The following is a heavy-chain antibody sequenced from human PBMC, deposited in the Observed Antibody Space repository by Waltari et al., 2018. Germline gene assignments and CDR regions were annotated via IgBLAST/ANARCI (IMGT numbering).Heavy chain of an antibody. CDR3: AKDGFLEYLYSVFDS. CDR2: ISYDGSKK. D-gene: IGHD3-3*01. CDR1: AFTFRSFG. V-gene: IGHV3-30*18. Sequence: QVQLVESGGGVVQPGRSLRLSCAALAFTFRSFGMLWVRQAPGKGLESVAVISYDGSKKYYADSVKGRFTISRDNSNDTLYLQMNTLRPEDTAVYYCAKDGFLEYLYSVFDSWGQGTLVSVSS. J-gene: IGHJ4*02.